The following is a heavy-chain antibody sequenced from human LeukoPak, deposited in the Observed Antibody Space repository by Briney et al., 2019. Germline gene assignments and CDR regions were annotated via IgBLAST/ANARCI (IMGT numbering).Heavy chain of an antibody. J-gene: IGHJ4*02. CDR1: GYTFTGYY. CDR2: INPNSGGT. V-gene: IGHV1-2*02. D-gene: IGHD2-21*02. Sequence: ASVKVSCKASGYTFTGYYMHWVRQAPGQGLEWMGWINPNSGGTNYAQKFQGRVTMTRDTSISTAYMELSRLRSDDTAVYYCAREEGLTAYCGGDCYYGYWGQGTLVTVSS. CDR3: AREEGLTAYCGGDCYYGY.